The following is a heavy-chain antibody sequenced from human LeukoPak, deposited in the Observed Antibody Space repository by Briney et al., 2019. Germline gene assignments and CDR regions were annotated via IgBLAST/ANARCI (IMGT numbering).Heavy chain of an antibody. Sequence: PGGSLRLSCAASGFTFSSYGMHWVRQAPGKGPEWVAVIWYDGSNKYYADSVKGRFTISRDNSKNTLYLQMNSLRAEDTAVYYCARDLSWSPIVRANWFDPWGQGTLVTVSS. V-gene: IGHV3-33*01. CDR3: ARDLSWSPIVRANWFDP. CDR2: IWYDGSNK. D-gene: IGHD3-16*02. CDR1: GFTFSSYG. J-gene: IGHJ5*02.